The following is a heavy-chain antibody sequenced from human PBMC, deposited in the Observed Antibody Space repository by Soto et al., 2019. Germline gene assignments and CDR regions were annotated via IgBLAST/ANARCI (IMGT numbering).Heavy chain of an antibody. J-gene: IGHJ4*02. CDR1: GFTFSSYG. CDR2: ISYDGSYK. D-gene: IGHD3-10*01. Sequence: PGGSLRLSCAASGFTFSSYGMHWVRQAPGKGLEWVAVISYDGSYKYYADSVKGRFTISRDNSKNTLSLQMNSLRAEDTAVYYCAPWIGAFEYWGQGTLVTVSS. V-gene: IGHV3-30*03. CDR3: APWIGAFEY.